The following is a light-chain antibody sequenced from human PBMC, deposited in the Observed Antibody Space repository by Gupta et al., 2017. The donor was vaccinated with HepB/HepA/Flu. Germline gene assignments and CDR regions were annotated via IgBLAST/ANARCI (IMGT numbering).Light chain of an antibody. CDR1: ESINNN. V-gene: IGKV3-15*01. CDR2: AAS. Sequence: EIVMTQSPVTLSVSPGERATLSCRASESINNNLVWYQQKPGQAPRVLIYAASTRATGIPARFSGSGSGTEFTLTISSLQSDDFGIYYCQQDQKWPLYTFGQGTKVEI. J-gene: IGKJ2*01. CDR3: QQDQKWPLYT.